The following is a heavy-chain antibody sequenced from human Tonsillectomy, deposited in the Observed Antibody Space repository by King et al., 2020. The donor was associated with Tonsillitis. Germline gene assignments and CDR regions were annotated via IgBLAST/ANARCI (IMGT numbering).Heavy chain of an antibody. CDR2: ISSEGVKT. CDR1: GFLFSAYA. J-gene: IGHJ5*02. D-gene: IGHD3-9*01. CDR3: AGAGQRGILTIYFLSALS. V-gene: IGHV3-30*04. Sequence: VQLVESGGGVVQPGRSLRLSCEGSGFLFSAYAMHWVRQAPGKGLEWGAVISSEGVKTKYADSVQGRVTIYREKCRNTLDLQMKSLRVEDTAVYFCAGAGQRGILTIYFLSALSCGQGPLVTVSS.